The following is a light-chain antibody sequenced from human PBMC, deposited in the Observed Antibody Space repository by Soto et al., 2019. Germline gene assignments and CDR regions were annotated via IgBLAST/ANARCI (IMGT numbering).Light chain of an antibody. Sequence: QSVLTQPPSVSAAPGQKVSISCSGSSSNIGDNYVSWYQQCPGTAPKLLIYDNNKRPSGIPDRFSGSASGTSATLGINGLQTGDEADYYCGTWDTSLSAGVFGGGTKVTVL. J-gene: IGLJ2*01. V-gene: IGLV1-51*01. CDR1: SSNIGDNY. CDR2: DNN. CDR3: GTWDTSLSAGV.